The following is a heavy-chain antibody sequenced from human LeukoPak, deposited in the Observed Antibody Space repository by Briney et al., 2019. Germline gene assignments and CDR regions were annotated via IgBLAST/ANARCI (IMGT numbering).Heavy chain of an antibody. V-gene: IGHV3-53*01. CDR3: ARDRRYCSGSRCYSGVYY. CDR2: IYSGGST. J-gene: IGHJ4*02. D-gene: IGHD2-15*01. Sequence: GGSLRLSCAPSGFTVSSNYMTCVREAPGEGMECVSVIYSGGSTYYGDSVKGRFTISRDNSKNSLYLKMNSLRAEDTAVYYCARDRRYCSGSRCYSGVYYWGQGALVTVSS. CDR1: GFTVSSNY.